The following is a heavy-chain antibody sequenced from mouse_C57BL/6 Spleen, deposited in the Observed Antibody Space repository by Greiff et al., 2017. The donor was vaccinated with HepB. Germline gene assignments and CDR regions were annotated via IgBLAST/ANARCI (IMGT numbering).Heavy chain of an antibody. CDR3: ARAGYGSSDEDWFAY. CDR1: GYTFTDYY. J-gene: IGHJ3*01. Sequence: VQLQQSGPVLVKPGASVKMSCKASGYTFTDYYMNWVKQSHGKSLEWIGVINPYNGGTSYNQKFKGKATLTVDKSSSTAYMELNSLTSEDSAVYYCARAGYGSSDEDWFAYWGQGTLVTVAA. V-gene: IGHV1-19*01. CDR2: INPYNGGT. D-gene: IGHD1-1*01.